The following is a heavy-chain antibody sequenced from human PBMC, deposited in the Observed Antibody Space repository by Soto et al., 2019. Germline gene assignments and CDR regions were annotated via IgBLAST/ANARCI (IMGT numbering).Heavy chain of an antibody. Sequence: ASVKVSCKAPGYTFTNYYMHWVRQAPGQGLEWMGIFNPSGGSTTYAQKFQGRVTMTRDTSTSTVYMELSSLRSDDTAVYYCARALPRSSGYSYGALDYWGQGTLVTVS. CDR3: ARALPRSSGYSYGALDY. J-gene: IGHJ4*02. V-gene: IGHV1-46*01. CDR2: FNPSGGST. D-gene: IGHD5-18*01. CDR1: GYTFTNYY.